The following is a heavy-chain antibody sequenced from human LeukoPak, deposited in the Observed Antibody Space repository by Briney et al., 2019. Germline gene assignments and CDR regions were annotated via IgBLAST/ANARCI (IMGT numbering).Heavy chain of an antibody. CDR1: GFTFSTYA. V-gene: IGHV3-33*01. J-gene: IGHJ3*02. CDR2: IWYDGSNK. Sequence: GSLRLSCPASGFTFSTYAMYWVRQAPGKGLEWVSIIWYDGSNKFYADSVKGRFTISRDNFKNTLYLQMNSLRAEDTAVYYCARGAYYSGSCPGAFDIWGQGTMVTVSS. CDR3: ARGAYYSGSCPGAFDI. D-gene: IGHD2-15*01.